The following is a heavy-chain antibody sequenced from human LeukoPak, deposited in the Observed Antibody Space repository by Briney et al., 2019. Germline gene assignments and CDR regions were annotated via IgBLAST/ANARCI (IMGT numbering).Heavy chain of an antibody. D-gene: IGHD5-24*01. CDR1: GFTFSSYA. J-gene: IGHJ4*02. CDR2: VSSNGGST. CDR3: ARGGGSRDGYNWSLF. Sequence: RGSLRLSCAASGFTFSSYAMHWVRQAPGKGLEYVSAVSSNGGSTYYANSVKGRFTISRDNSKNTLYLQMGSLRAEDMAVYYCARGGGSRDGYNWSLFRGQGTLVTVSS. V-gene: IGHV3-64*01.